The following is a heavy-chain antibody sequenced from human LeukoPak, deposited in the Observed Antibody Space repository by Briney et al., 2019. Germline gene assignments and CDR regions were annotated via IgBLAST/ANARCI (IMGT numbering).Heavy chain of an antibody. D-gene: IGHD3-10*01. J-gene: IGHJ3*02. Sequence: PGGSLRLSCAASGFTFSSYGINWVRQAPGKGLEWVPAISGSGGSTYYADSVKGRFTISRDNSKNTLYLQMNSLRAEDTAVYYCAKVGVVRTMVRDAFDIWGQGTMVTVSS. CDR2: ISGSGGST. V-gene: IGHV3-23*01. CDR3: AKVGVVRTMVRDAFDI. CDR1: GFTFSSYG.